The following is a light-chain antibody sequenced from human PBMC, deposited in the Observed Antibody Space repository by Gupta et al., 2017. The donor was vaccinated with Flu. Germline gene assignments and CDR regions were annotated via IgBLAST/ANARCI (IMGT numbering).Light chain of an antibody. J-gene: IGKJ5*01. CDR2: KAS. CDR1: QSISAW. CDR3: QQYNNNPLT. V-gene: IGKV1-5*03. Sequence: PSTLSASVGDTVTITCRASQSISAWLAWYQKKPGKAPKLLIYKASSLESGVTSRFSGSGSGTEFSLTISRLQPDDFASYYCQQYNNNPLTFGQGTRVEIK.